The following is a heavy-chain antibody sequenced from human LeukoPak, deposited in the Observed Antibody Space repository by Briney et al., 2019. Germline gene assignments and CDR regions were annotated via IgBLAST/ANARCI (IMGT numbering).Heavy chain of an antibody. Sequence: PGGSLRLSCAASGFTFRIYSMNWVRQAPGKGLEWVSYISGGSNSIYYADSVKGRFTISRDNAKNSVYLQMNSLRAEDTAAYHCAKERDTAMVTIDYWGQGTLVTVSS. D-gene: IGHD5-18*01. CDR2: ISGGSNSI. CDR3: AKERDTAMVTIDY. V-gene: IGHV3-48*01. CDR1: GFTFRIYS. J-gene: IGHJ4*02.